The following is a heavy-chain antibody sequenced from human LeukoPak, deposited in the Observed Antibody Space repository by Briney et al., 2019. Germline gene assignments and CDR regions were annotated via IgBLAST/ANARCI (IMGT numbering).Heavy chain of an antibody. CDR2: TYTSGST. Sequence: SETLSLTCSVSGGFLMSYYWTWIRQSAGKGLEFIGRTYTSGSTDYNPSLKSRITLSIARSKNQFSLKLRSVTAADTAIYYCARGSMVRGFDSWGQGTLVTVSS. D-gene: IGHD3-10*01. CDR3: ARGSMVRGFDS. J-gene: IGHJ5*01. V-gene: IGHV4-4*07. CDR1: GGFLMSYY.